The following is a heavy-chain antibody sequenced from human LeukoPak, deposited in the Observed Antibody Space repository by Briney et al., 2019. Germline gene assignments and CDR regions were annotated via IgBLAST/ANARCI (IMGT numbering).Heavy chain of an antibody. CDR2: FSGNGGST. Sequence: PGGSLRLSCAASGFTFSSYAMSWVRQAPGKGLEWVSAFSGNGGSTYYVDSVKGRFTISRDNSKNTLYLQMNSLRAEDTAVYYCAKRGSGRYFDYWGQGTLVTVSS. CDR3: AKRGSGRYFDY. V-gene: IGHV3-23*01. J-gene: IGHJ4*02. CDR1: GFTFSSYA. D-gene: IGHD5-12*01.